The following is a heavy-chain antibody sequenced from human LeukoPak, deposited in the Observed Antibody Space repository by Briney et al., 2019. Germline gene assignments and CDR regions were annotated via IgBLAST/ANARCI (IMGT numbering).Heavy chain of an antibody. V-gene: IGHV3-23*01. D-gene: IGHD5-18*01. CDR2: ISGSGGST. J-gene: IGHJ4*02. CDR3: AKGSGYTYGLYYFEY. Sequence: GGSLRLSCAASGFTFSTYAMSWVRQAPGKGLEWVSTISGSGGSTYYADSVKGRFTISRDNSKNTLYLEMNSLRAEDTAVYYCAKGSGYTYGLYYFEYWGQGTLITVSS. CDR1: GFTFSTYA.